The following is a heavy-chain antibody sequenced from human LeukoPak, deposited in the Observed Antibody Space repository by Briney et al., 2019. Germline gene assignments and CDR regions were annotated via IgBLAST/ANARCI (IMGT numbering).Heavy chain of an antibody. CDR2: IIPIFGTA. D-gene: IGHD3-9*01. Sequence: SVKVSCKASGGTFSSYAISWVRQAPGQGLEWMGGIIPIFGTANYAQKFQGRATITADESTSTAYMELSSLRSEDTAVYYCARGLGDYNTDWFPVSGYWGQGTLVTVSS. CDR3: ARGLGDYNTDWFPVSGY. CDR1: GGTFSSYA. V-gene: IGHV1-69*13. J-gene: IGHJ4*02.